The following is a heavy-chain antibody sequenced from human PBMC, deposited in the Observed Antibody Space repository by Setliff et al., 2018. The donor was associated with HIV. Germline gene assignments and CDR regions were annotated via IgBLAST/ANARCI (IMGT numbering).Heavy chain of an antibody. Sequence: SETLSLTCAVYGGSFSDYYWGWIRQSPGRGLEWIGEINHGGSTTYNPSLKSRVTISIDTSKNQFSLNLTSVTAADTAIYYCARTRGYTYGYIDSWAQGTLGTVSS. V-gene: IGHV4-34*01. J-gene: IGHJ4*02. CDR1: GGSFSDYY. CDR2: INHGGST. CDR3: ARTRGYTYGYIDS. D-gene: IGHD5-18*01.